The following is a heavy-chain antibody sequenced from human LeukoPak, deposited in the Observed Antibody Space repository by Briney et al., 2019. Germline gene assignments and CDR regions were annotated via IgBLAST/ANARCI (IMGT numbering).Heavy chain of an antibody. J-gene: IGHJ4*02. CDR1: GGTFSSYA. V-gene: IGHV1-69*13. Sequence: SVKVSCKASGGTFSSYAISWVRQAPGQGLEWMGGIIPIFGTANYAQKFQGRVTITADESTSTAHMELSSLRSEDTAVYYCARDSLFEYSSPFDYWGQGTPVTVSS. CDR3: ARDSLFEYSSPFDY. CDR2: IIPIFGTA. D-gene: IGHD6-6*01.